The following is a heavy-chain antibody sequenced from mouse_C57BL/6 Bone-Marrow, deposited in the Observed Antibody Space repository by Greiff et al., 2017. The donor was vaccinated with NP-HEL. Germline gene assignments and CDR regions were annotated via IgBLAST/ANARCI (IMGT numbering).Heavy chain of an antibody. CDR2: IYPGGGDT. CDR3: ARGAY. V-gene: IGHV1-80*01. CDR1: GYEFSNYW. J-gene: IGHJ3*01. Sequence: VQLQQSGAELVKPGASVKISCKASGYEFSNYWMNWVKQRPGKGLEWIGQIYPGGGDTNYNGKFKDKATLTADNSSSTAYMQRSRLTSEDSAVYFCARGAYWGQGTRVTVSA.